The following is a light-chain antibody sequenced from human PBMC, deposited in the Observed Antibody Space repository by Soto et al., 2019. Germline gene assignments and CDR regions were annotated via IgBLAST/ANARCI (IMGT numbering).Light chain of an antibody. Sequence: QSVLTQPPSASGTPGQRVTISCSTSSSNLGDNTVNWYQQVPGAAPKLLIYSYDQRPSGVPDRFSGSKSGTSPSLAISGLQSEDEADYYCAAWDASLDGYVFGTGTKLTVL. J-gene: IGLJ1*01. V-gene: IGLV1-44*01. CDR2: SYD. CDR3: AAWDASLDGYV. CDR1: SSNLGDNT.